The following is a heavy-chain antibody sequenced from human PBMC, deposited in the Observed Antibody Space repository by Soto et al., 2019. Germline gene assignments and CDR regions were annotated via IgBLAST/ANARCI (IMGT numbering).Heavy chain of an antibody. CDR3: TTDTFYVWGSYRKAYYFDY. CDR2: IKSKTDGGTT. J-gene: IGHJ4*02. D-gene: IGHD3-16*02. Sequence: GSLRLSCAASGFTFSNAWMSWVRQAPGKGLEWVGRIKSKTDGGTTDYAAPVKGRFTISRDDSKNTLYLQMNSLKTEDTAVYYCTTDTFYVWGSYRKAYYFDYWGQGTLVNV. CDR1: GFTFSNAW. V-gene: IGHV3-15*01.